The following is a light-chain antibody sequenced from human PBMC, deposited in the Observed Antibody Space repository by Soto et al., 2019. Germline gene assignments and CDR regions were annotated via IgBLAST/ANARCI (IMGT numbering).Light chain of an antibody. CDR2: DAS. CDR1: QSVSSN. J-gene: IGKJ1*01. Sequence: IVLTQSTATLSVSPGERASLSCRASQSVSSNLAWYQQKPGQTPRLLIYDASNRATGIAARFSGGGSGTDFTLTISSPEPEDFAVYYCQQRSQWPWTFGQGTKVDIK. CDR3: QQRSQWPWT. V-gene: IGKV3-11*01.